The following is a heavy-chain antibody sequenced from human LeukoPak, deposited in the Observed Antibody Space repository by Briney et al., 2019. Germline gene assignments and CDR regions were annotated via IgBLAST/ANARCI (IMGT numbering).Heavy chain of an antibody. CDR3: ARGNKKYQLLEYYYYYHMDV. V-gene: IGHV1-2*02. CDR2: INPNSGGT. CDR1: GYTFTGYY. J-gene: IGHJ6*03. Sequence: ASVKVSCKASGYTFTGYYMHWVRQAPGQGLEWMGWINPNSGGTNYAQKFQGRVTMTSETSISTAYKELSRLRSDDTAVYYCARGNKKYQLLEYYYYYHMDVWGKGTTVTVSS. D-gene: IGHD2-2*01.